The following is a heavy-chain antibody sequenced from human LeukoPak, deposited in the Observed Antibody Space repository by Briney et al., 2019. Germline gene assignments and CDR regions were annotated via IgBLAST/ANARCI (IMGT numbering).Heavy chain of an antibody. CDR2: ISSSGSTI. CDR1: GFTFSSYE. CDR3: ARDAEYYYGSGSSDY. Sequence: GGSLRLSCAASGFTFSSYEMNWVRQAPGKGLEWVSYISSSGSTIYYADSVKGRFTISRDNAKNSLYLQMNSLRAEDTAVYYCARDAEYYYGSGSSDYWGQGTLVTVSS. D-gene: IGHD3-10*01. J-gene: IGHJ4*02. V-gene: IGHV3-48*03.